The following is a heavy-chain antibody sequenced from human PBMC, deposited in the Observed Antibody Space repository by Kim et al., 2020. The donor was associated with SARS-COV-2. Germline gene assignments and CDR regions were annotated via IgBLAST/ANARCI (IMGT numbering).Heavy chain of an antibody. CDR3: ARGRITMVRGAIDY. D-gene: IGHD3-10*01. J-gene: IGHJ4*02. CDR2: ISYDGSNK. Sequence: GGSLRLSCAASGFTFSSYGMHWVRQAPGKGLEWVAVISYDGSNKYYADSVKGRFTISRDNSKNTLYLQMNSLRAEDTAVYYCARGRITMVRGAIDYWGQG. CDR1: GFTFSSYG. V-gene: IGHV3-33*05.